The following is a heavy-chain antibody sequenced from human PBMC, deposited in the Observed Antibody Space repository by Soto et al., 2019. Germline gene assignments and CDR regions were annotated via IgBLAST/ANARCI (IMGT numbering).Heavy chain of an antibody. J-gene: IGHJ6*02. CDR1: GYSFTTYG. CDR3: AREGSRPYYYYGMDV. Sequence: QVQLVQSGAEVKQPGASVKVSCKASGYSFTTYGISWVRQAPGQGLEWMGWISTYNGDTDYAQSLQGRVIMTTDTSTTTAYMELRSLRSDDTAVYYCAREGSRPYYYYGMDVWGQGTTVTVSS. CDR2: ISTYNGDT. D-gene: IGHD2-15*01. V-gene: IGHV1-18*01.